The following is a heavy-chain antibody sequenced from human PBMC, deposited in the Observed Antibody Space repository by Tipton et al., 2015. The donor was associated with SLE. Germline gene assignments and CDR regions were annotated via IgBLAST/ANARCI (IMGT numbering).Heavy chain of an antibody. CDR2: INHSGST. D-gene: IGHD3-3*01. J-gene: IGHJ6*03. Sequence: TLSLTCAVYGGSFSGYYWSWIRQPPGKGLEWIGEINHSGSTNYNPSLKSRVTISVDTSKNQFSRKLSSVTAADTAVYYCASTTIFGGYYYYMDVWGKGTTVTVSS. V-gene: IGHV4-34*01. CDR1: GGSFSGYY. CDR3: ASTTIFGGYYYYMDV.